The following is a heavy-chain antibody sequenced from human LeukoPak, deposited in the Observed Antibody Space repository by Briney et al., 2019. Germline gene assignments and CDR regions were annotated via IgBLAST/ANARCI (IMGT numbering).Heavy chain of an antibody. CDR2: FCNDGTT. CDR1: GFIVSSSY. V-gene: IGHV3-53*01. J-gene: IGHJ4*02. Sequence: GGSLRLSCAASGFIVSSSYMSWVRQAPGKGLEWVSVFCNDGTTYYADSVKGRFTISRDNSKNTLYLQMNSLRAEDTAVYYCAKDLLPTMVRGVTAFDYWGQGTLVTVSS. CDR3: AKDLLPTMVRGVTAFDY. D-gene: IGHD3-10*01.